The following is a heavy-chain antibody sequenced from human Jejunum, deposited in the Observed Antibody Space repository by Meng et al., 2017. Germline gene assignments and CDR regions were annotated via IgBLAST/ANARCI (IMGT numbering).Heavy chain of an antibody. Sequence: GESLKISCAASGFNFRSYAMHWVRQAPGKGLEWVAVISYDGSDEYYADSVKGRFTISRDNSKNTLYLQMNSLRPEDTSVYHCAKDQDSGIWRDAFDIWGLGTMVTVSS. CDR1: GFNFRSYA. CDR2: ISYDGSDE. V-gene: IGHV3-30*04. J-gene: IGHJ3*02. CDR3: AKDQDSGIWRDAFDI. D-gene: IGHD3-10*01.